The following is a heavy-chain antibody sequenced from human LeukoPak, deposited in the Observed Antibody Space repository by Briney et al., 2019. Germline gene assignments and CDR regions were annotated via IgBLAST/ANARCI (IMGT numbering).Heavy chain of an antibody. V-gene: IGHV4-4*07. CDR3: ARDLGYCSGDSCYALGWFDP. CDR1: GDSISYFY. CDR2: SDSSGTT. Sequence: SETLSLTCSVSGDSISYFYWSWIRQPAGKALEWIGRSDSSGTTNYNPSLKSRVTISVDTSKNHFSLRLSSATAADTAIYYCARDLGYCSGDSCYALGWFDPWGQGTLVTVSS. D-gene: IGHD2-15*01. J-gene: IGHJ5*02.